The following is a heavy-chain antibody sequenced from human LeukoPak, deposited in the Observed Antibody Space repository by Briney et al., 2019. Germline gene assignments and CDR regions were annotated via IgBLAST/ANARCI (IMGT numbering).Heavy chain of an antibody. Sequence: PGGSLRLSCAASGFTFSSYGMHWVRQAPGKGLEWVAFIRHDGSNKYYADSVKGRFTISRDNSKNTLYLQMNSLRAEDTAVYYCARESPGDYYDSSGYYYFDYWGQGTLVTVSS. CDR3: ARESPGDYYDSSGYYYFDY. CDR1: GFTFSSYG. J-gene: IGHJ4*02. D-gene: IGHD3-22*01. CDR2: IRHDGSNK. V-gene: IGHV3-30*02.